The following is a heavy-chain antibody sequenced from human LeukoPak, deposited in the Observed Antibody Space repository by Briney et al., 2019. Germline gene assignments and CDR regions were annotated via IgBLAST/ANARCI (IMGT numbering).Heavy chain of an antibody. CDR1: GFTFSSFW. V-gene: IGHV3-7*01. CDR3: AKDPAGTLFTPYYFDY. Sequence: GGSLRLSCAASGFTFSSFWMSWVRQAPGKGLEWVANIKEDGSAKYYVNSVKGRFTISRDNAKNSLYLQMSSLRAEDTAVYYCAKDPAGTLFTPYYFDYWGQGTLVTVSS. CDR2: IKEDGSAK. J-gene: IGHJ4*02. D-gene: IGHD2-21*01.